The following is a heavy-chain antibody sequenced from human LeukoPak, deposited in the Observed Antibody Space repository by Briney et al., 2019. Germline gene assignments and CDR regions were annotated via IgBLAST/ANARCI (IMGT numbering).Heavy chain of an antibody. Sequence: PGASLRLSCAASGFTFSNCAMSWVRQAPGKGLEWISTISGSGGSTYNADSVKGRFSISRDNSKNTLYPQMNSLRAEDTALYYCAKKPPPPRGYTSWYYLDYWGQGTLVTVSS. V-gene: IGHV3-23*01. CDR2: ISGSGGST. D-gene: IGHD6-19*01. J-gene: IGHJ4*02. CDR1: GFTFSNCA. CDR3: AKKPPPPRGYTSWYYLDY.